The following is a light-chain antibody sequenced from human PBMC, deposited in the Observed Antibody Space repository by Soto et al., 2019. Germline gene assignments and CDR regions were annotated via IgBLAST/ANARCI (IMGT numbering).Light chain of an antibody. CDR1: SSDVGGYNY. J-gene: IGLJ2*01. V-gene: IGLV2-14*01. CDR2: DVS. CDR3: SSYTSTSTLV. Sequence: QSVLTQPASVSGSPGQSITISCTGTSSDVGGYNYVCWYQQHPGKAPKLMIYDVSNRPSGVSDRFSGSKSGNTASLTISGLQDEDEADYYCSSYTSTSTLVFGGGTKLTVL.